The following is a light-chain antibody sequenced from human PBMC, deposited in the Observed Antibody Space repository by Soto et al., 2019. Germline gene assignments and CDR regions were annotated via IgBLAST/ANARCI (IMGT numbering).Light chain of an antibody. CDR3: SSYRNGFYV. J-gene: IGLJ1*01. V-gene: IGLV2-14*01. CDR2: DVR. Sequence: QSVLTQPASGSGSPGQWITISCTGTSSDVGGYNYVSWYQQHPGKAPKLMIYDVRDRPSGVSNRFSGSKSGNTASLTISGLQAEDEADYYCSSYRNGFYVFGTGTKVTVL. CDR1: SSDVGGYNY.